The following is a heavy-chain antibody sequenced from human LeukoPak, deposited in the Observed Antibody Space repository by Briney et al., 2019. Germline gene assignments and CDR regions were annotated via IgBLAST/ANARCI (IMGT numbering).Heavy chain of an antibody. CDR1: GFTFSSYE. Sequence: PGGSLRLSCAASGFTFSSYEMNWVRQAPGKGLEWVSYISSSGSTIYYADSVKGRFTISRDNAKNSLYLQMNSLRAEDTAVYYCAKGNGYSYGRYYFDYWGQGTLVTVSS. J-gene: IGHJ4*02. V-gene: IGHV3-48*03. CDR2: ISSSGSTI. CDR3: AKGNGYSYGRYYFDY. D-gene: IGHD5-18*01.